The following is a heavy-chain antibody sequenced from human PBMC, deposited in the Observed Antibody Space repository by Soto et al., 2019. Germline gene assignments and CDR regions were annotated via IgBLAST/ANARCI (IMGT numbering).Heavy chain of an antibody. Sequence: QVQLQESGPGLVKPSETLSLTCTVSGGSISSYYWSWIRQPPGKGLEWIGYIYYSGSTNYNPALKSRVTISVDTSKNQFSLKLSSVTAADTAVYYCARGSTPLGLLLYYCGQGTLVTVSS. J-gene: IGHJ4*02. D-gene: IGHD3-22*01. CDR3: ARGSTPLGLLLYY. CDR2: IYYSGST. V-gene: IGHV4-59*01. CDR1: GGSISSYY.